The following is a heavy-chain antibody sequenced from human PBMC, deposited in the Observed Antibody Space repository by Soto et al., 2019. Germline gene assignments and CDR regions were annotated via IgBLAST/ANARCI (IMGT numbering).Heavy chain of an antibody. D-gene: IGHD2-2*01. CDR3: ARRGYQLPQTGYYYYGMDV. CDR1: GGTFSSYA. Sequence: QVQLVQSGAEVKKPGSSVKVSCKASGGTFSSYAISWVRQAPGQGLEWMGGIIPIFGTANYAQKFQGRVTITADESTSTAYMELSSLRSEDTAVYYCARRGYQLPQTGYYYYGMDVWVQGTTVTVSS. J-gene: IGHJ6*02. CDR2: IIPIFGTA. V-gene: IGHV1-69*01.